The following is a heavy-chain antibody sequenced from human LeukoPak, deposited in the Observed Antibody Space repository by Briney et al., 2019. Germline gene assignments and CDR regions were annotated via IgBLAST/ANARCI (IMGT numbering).Heavy chain of an antibody. J-gene: IGHJ4*02. Sequence: PGGSLRLSCAASGFTFSSNGMNWVRQAPGKGLEWGSSISSSSSNIYYADSVKGPFTISRDNAKNSMYLQMNSLRSEVTAGYDCARDPHFMNTFGGVIVPAYYFEYWGQGTLVTVSS. D-gene: IGHD3-16*02. CDR1: GFTFSSNG. CDR2: ISSSSSNI. V-gene: IGHV3-21*01. CDR3: ARDPHFMNTFGGVIVPAYYFEY.